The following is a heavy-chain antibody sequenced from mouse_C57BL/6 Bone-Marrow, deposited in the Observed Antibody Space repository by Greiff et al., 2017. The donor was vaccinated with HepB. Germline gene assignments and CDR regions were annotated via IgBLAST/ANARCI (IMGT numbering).Heavy chain of an antibody. CDR3: ARDASSLYWYFDV. CDR1: GFTFSDFY. D-gene: IGHD1-1*01. V-gene: IGHV7-1*01. CDR2: SRNKANDYTT. J-gene: IGHJ1*03. Sequence: EVQLVESGGGLVQSGRSLRLSCATSGFTFSDFYMEWVRQAPGKGLEWIAASRNKANDYTTDYSASVKGRFIVSRDTSQSILYLQMNALRAEDTAIYYCARDASSLYWYFDVWGTGTTVTVSS.